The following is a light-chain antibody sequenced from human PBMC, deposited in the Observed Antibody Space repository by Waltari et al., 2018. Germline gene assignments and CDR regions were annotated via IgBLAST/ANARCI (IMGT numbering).Light chain of an antibody. CDR1: QSLRNTY. CDR2: GAS. Sequence: EIVLTQSPGSLSLSPGYRATLPCRTSQSLRNTYLAWYQQKPGQAPRLLIYGASNRATGIPDRFSGSGSGTDFTLTISTLEPEDFAVYYCQLYASSLYTFGQGTKLEIK. J-gene: IGKJ2*01. CDR3: QLYASSLYT. V-gene: IGKV3-20*01.